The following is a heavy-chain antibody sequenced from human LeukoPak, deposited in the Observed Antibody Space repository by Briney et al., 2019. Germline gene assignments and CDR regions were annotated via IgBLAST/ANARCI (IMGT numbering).Heavy chain of an antibody. Sequence: SETLSLTCTVSGGSISSYYWSRIRQPPGKGLEWIGYIYYSGSTNYNPSLKSRVTISVDTSKNQFSLKLSSVTAADTAVYYCARVPVVPAANDYYYYYGMDVWGQGTTVTVFS. CDR3: ARVPVVPAANDYYYYYGMDV. D-gene: IGHD2-2*01. CDR1: GGSISSYY. J-gene: IGHJ6*02. CDR2: IYYSGST. V-gene: IGHV4-59*01.